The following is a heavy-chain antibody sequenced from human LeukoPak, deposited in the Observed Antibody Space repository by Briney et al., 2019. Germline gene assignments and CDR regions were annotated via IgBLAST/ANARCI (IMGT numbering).Heavy chain of an antibody. V-gene: IGHV4-59*01. CDR2: IYYSGST. D-gene: IGHD3-3*01. CDR3: ARGEYYDFWSGYYGY. Sequence: PSETLSLTCTVSGGSISSYYWSWIRQPPGKGLEWIGYIYYSGSTNYNPSLKSRVTISVDTSKNQFSLKLSSVTAADTAVYYCARGEYYDFWSGYYGYWGQGTLVTVSS. CDR1: GGSISSYY. J-gene: IGHJ4*02.